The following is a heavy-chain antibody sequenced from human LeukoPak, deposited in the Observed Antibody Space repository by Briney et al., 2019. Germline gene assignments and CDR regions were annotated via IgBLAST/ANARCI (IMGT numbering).Heavy chain of an antibody. J-gene: IGHJ5*02. CDR1: GGSISSYH. V-gene: IGHV4-59*01. D-gene: IGHD2-2*01. Sequence: SETLSLTCTVSGGSISSYHWSCIRQPPGKGLEWIGYIHYSGNTNYNPSLRSRVTISVDTSKNQFSLRLSSVTAADTAVYYCARARLGGIVVVPAGSEGRYWYGPWGQGTLVTVSS. CDR3: ARARLGGIVVVPAGSEGRYWYGP. CDR2: IHYSGNT.